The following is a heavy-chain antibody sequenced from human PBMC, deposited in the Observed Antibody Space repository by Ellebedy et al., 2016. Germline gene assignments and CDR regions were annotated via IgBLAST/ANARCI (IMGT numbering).Heavy chain of an antibody. D-gene: IGHD1-26*01. CDR3: AKDSLSGSYGTYYYYGMDV. V-gene: IGHV3-23*01. CDR1: RFTFSDYA. Sequence: GGSLRLXXAASRFTFSDYAMSWVRQAPGKGLEWVSAISGSGGSTYYADSVKGRFTISRDNSKNTLYLQMNSLRAEDTAVYYCAKDSLSGSYGTYYYYGMDVWGQGTTVTVSS. CDR2: ISGSGGST. J-gene: IGHJ6*02.